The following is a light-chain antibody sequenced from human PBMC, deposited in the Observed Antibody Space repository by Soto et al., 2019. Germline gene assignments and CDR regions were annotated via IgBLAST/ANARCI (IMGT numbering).Light chain of an antibody. V-gene: IGLV2-14*01. CDR1: SSDVGAYNY. CDR2: DVT. Sequence: QSALTQPASVSGSPGQSITISCTGTSSDVGAYNYVSWYQQHPGKAPKLMIYDVTNRPSGVSNRFSGSKSGNTASLTISGPQAEGEADYYCSSYTSSSTLPGVFGTGTKLTVL. J-gene: IGLJ1*01. CDR3: SSYTSSSTLPGV.